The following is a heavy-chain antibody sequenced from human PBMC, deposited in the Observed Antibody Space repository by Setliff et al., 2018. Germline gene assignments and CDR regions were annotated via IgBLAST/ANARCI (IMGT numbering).Heavy chain of an antibody. V-gene: IGHV1-69*05. Sequence: GASVKVSCKASGGFSTHAISWVRQVPGQGLEWMGGIIPILGTTDYAQNFQGRVTITTDESTSSAYLEMSNLRSEDTAVYYCASALIRRVAVAGNRQFDYWGQGTLVTVSS. J-gene: IGHJ4*01. CDR1: GGFSTHA. D-gene: IGHD6-19*01. CDR3: ASALIRRVAVAGNRQFDY. CDR2: IIPILGTT.